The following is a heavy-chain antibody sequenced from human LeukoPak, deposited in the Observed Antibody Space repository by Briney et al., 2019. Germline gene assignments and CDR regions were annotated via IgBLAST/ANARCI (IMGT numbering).Heavy chain of an antibody. V-gene: IGHV3-48*01. CDR1: AFTFSEYS. J-gene: IGHJ4*02. D-gene: IGHD1-26*01. CDR3: ARDRLTSGSYFFDY. Sequence: PGGSLRLSCAASAFTFSEYSMNWVPQAPGKGLEWISYISGRSSTIYYADSVRGRFTISRDNAKHSMYLQMNSLRAEDTAVYYCARDRLTSGSYFFDYWGQGTLVTVSS. CDR2: ISGRSSTI.